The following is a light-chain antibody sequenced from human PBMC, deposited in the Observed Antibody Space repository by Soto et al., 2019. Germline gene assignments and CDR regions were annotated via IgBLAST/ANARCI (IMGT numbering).Light chain of an antibody. CDR3: QHYNSYSEA. CDR1: QTISSW. Sequence: IHMTHAPSSLSVSLGEIVAITCRASQTISSWLAWYQQKPGKAPKLLIYKASTLKSGVPSRFSGSGSGTEFTLTISSLQPDDFATYYCQHYNSYSEAFGQGTKVDIK. V-gene: IGKV1-5*03. J-gene: IGKJ1*01. CDR2: KAS.